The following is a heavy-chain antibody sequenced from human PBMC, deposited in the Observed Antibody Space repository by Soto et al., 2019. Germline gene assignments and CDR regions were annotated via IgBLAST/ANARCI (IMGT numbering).Heavy chain of an antibody. CDR2: INPAPGST. Sequence: QVQLVQSGAEVKKSGAAVKISCKTSGFTFTNYYLHWVRQAPGQGLEWMGLINPAPGSTNYAEKFQSRGTMTRNMSSNTIYMQLGRLTSEDTRVYYCARGGWAGYSSGGGFDLWGQGTHITVSS. V-gene: IGHV1-46*01. CDR1: GFTFTNYY. D-gene: IGHD6-19*01. J-gene: IGHJ4*02. CDR3: ARGGWAGYSSGGGFDL.